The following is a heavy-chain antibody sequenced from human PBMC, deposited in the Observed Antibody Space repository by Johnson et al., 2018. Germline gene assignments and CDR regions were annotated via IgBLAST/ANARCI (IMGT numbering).Heavy chain of an antibody. CDR1: GFTFSSYW. V-gene: IGHV3-74*01. J-gene: IGHJ1*01. CDR2: SYSDGSIR. CDR3: AREIDHSSSFQHFRH. D-gene: IGHD6-6*01. Sequence: VQLVQSGGGLVQPGGSPRLSCVASGFTFSSYWMHWVRQDPGKGLVWVSRSYSDGSIRNYADSVKGRFTISRDKVKNMVYLQMDSLRVEDTAVYFCAREIDHSSSFQHFRHWGQGTLVTVSS.